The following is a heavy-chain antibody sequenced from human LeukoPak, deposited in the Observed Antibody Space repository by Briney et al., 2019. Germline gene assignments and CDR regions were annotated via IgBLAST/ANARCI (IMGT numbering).Heavy chain of an antibody. CDR2: IYYSGST. D-gene: IGHD2/OR15-2a*01. CDR1: GGSISSSTSY. J-gene: IGHJ6*02. CDR3: ARQNIDARWKYYGIDV. Sequence: SETLSLTCTVSGGSISSSTSYWGWIRQPPGKGLEWIGSIYYSGSTTYNPSLKSRVTISLDTSKNHFSLKLSSVTAADTAVYYCARQNIDARWKYYGIDVWGQGTTVTVSS. V-gene: IGHV4-39*01.